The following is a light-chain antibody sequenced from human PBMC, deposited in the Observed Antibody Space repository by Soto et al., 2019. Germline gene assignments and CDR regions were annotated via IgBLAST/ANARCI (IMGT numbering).Light chain of an antibody. CDR2: GAF. V-gene: IGKV3D-15*01. CDR1: QDVTTY. J-gene: IGKJ4*01. CDR3: QQYGNWALD. Sequence: EIVMTQSPATLSVSPGERATLSCRARQDVTTYLAWYQQKPGQAPRLLTSGAFTRATGIPARFIGSGSWTEFTLTISSLQSEEVAVDYWQQYGNWALDFGGGTNVEIK.